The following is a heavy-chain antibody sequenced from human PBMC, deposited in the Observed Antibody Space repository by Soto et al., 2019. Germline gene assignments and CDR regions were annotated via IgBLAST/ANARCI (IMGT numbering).Heavy chain of an antibody. D-gene: IGHD3-10*01. CDR2: ISHGGSDT. Sequence: QMQLVESGGGAVQPGRSLRLSCAASGFSFSNHGMHWVRQAPGKGLDWVADISHGGSDTWYADSVKGRFTISRDNSKNTVYLQMDGLRSEDTAIYCCVIGEGPYGHDTRCDYCRQGTLVTVSS. V-gene: IGHV3-30*03. CDR3: VIGEGPYGHDTRCDY. CDR1: GFSFSNHG. J-gene: IGHJ4*02.